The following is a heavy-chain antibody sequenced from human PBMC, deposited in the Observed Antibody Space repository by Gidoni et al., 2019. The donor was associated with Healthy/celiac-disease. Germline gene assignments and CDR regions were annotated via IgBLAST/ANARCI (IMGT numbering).Heavy chain of an antibody. J-gene: IGHJ4*02. CDR3: AKDLEIAAAGTVDY. D-gene: IGHD6-13*01. V-gene: IGHV3-23*01. Sequence: EVQLLESGGGLVQPGGSLRLSCAASGFTFSSYAMSWVRQAPGKGLEWVSAISVSGGITYYADSVKGRFTSSRDNSKNPLYLQMNSLRAEDTAVYYCAKDLEIAAAGTVDYWGQGPLVTVSS. CDR2: ISVSGGIT. CDR1: GFTFSSYA.